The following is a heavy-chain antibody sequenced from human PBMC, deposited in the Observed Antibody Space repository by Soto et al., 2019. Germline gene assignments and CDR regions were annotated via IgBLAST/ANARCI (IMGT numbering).Heavy chain of an antibody. CDR2: INQAGSEK. V-gene: IGHV3-7*01. J-gene: IGHJ4*02. Sequence: VQLVESGGSLVQPGGSLRLSCAASGFSFTTYWMSWVRQAPGKGLEWVANINQAGSEKYYVDSVKGRFTISRDNGKNSLHLQMNGLRADDTAVYFCARGIITGGDYWGQGTLVTVSS. CDR3: ARGIITGGDY. CDR1: GFSFTTYW. D-gene: IGHD7-27*01.